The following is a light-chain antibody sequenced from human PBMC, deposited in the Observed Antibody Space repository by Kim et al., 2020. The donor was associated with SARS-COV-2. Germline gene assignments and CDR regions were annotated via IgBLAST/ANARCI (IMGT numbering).Light chain of an antibody. CDR1: ISNVGKHI. CDR3: AVWDDTLNGVL. CDR2: SDD. V-gene: IGLV1-44*01. J-gene: IGLJ3*02. Sequence: QSVLTQPPSASGTPGQRVVISCSGSISNVGKHIVNWYQQLPGAAPRLLIYSDDYRPSRVPDRFSGSRSGTSASLAISGLQSEDEADYYCAVWDDTLNGVLFGGGTQLTVL.